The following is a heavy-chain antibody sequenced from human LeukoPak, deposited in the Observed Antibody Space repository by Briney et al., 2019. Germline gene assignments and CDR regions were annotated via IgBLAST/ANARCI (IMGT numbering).Heavy chain of an antibody. Sequence: ASVKLSCKASGYTFTSYGISWVRQAPGQGLEWMGGISAYNGNANYAQKLQGRVTMTTDTSTSTAYMELRSLRSDDTAVYYCARVGYGEDNWFDPWGQGTLVTVSS. CDR3: ARVGYGEDNWFDP. CDR1: GYTFTSYG. J-gene: IGHJ5*02. D-gene: IGHD4-17*01. V-gene: IGHV1-18*01. CDR2: ISAYNGNA.